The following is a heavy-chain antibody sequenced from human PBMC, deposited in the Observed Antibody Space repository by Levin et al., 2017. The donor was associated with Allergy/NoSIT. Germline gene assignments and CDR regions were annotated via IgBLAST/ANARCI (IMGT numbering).Heavy chain of an antibody. Sequence: ASVKVSCKASGYTFTNYDFNWVRQAAGQGLEWMGWMNPKSGKTVYAQRFQGRVTMTGNSSISTAYMELSSVRSEDTAVYYCARGFCSGVSCNHRENTYYYSGLDVWGQGTTVIVSS. V-gene: IGHV1-8*01. D-gene: IGHD2-15*01. CDR2: MNPKSGKT. CDR1: GYTFTNYD. J-gene: IGHJ6*02. CDR3: ARGFCSGVSCNHRENTYYYSGLDV.